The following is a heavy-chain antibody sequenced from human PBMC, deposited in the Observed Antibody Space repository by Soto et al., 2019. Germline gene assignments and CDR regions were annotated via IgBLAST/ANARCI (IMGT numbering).Heavy chain of an antibody. V-gene: IGHV3-9*01. D-gene: IGHD2-15*01. CDR1: GFTFDDYA. Sequence: TGGSLRLSCAASGFTFDDYAMHWVRQAPGKGLEWVSGISWNSGSIGYADSVKGRFTISRDNAKNSLYLQMNSLRAEDTALYYCAKEKVGKYCSGGSCYSAAAFDIWGQGTMVTVS. CDR2: ISWNSGSI. J-gene: IGHJ3*02. CDR3: AKEKVGKYCSGGSCYSAAAFDI.